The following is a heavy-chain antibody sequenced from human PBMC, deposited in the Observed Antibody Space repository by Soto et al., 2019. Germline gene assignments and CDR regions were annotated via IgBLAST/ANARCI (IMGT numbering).Heavy chain of an antibody. CDR3: ARDKTAPNWFDP. CDR1: GGSISSGDYY. J-gene: IGHJ5*02. Sequence: SETLSLTCTVSGGSISSGDYYWSWIRQPPGKGLEWIGYIYYSGSTYYNPSLKSRVTISVDTSKNQFSLKLSSVTAADTAVYYCARDKTAPNWFDPWGQGTLVTVSS. D-gene: IGHD5-18*01. V-gene: IGHV4-30-4*01. CDR2: IYYSGST.